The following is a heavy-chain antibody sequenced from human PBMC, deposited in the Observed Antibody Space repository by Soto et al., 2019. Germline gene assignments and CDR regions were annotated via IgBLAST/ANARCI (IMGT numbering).Heavy chain of an antibody. J-gene: IGHJ4*02. CDR2: INSDGSST. V-gene: IGHV3-74*03. D-gene: IGHD2-2*01. Sequence: EVQLVESGGGLVQPGGSLRLSCAASGFPFSSYWMHWVRQAPGKGLVWVSRINSDGSSTTYADSVKGRFTISRDNAKNTLYLQMNSLRAEDTAVYYCAREESCSSTSCYSVFDYWGQGTLVTVSS. CDR1: GFPFSSYW. CDR3: AREESCSSTSCYSVFDY.